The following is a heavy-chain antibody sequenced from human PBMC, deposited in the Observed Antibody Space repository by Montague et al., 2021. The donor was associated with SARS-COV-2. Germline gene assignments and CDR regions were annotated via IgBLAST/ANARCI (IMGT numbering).Heavy chain of an antibody. CDR1: GFTFSSYN. CDR2: ISSSSSTI. J-gene: IGHJ6*02. Sequence: SLRLSCAASGFTFSSYNMNWVRQAPGKGLEWVSYISSSSSTIYYADSVKGRFTISRDNAKDSLYLQMNSLRDEDTAVFYCARVVGPTSYYYYGMDVWGQGTTVTLSS. V-gene: IGHV3-48*02. CDR3: ARVVGPTSYYYYGMDV. D-gene: IGHD1-26*01.